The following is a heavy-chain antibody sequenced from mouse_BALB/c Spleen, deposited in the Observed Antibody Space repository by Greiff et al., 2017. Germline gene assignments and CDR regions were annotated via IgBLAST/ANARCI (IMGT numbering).Heavy chain of an antibody. CDR3: ARDRRGSSFYWYFDV. J-gene: IGHJ1*01. Sequence: VKLVESGPGLVAPSQSLSITCTVSGFSLTSYGVHWVRQPPGKGLEWLGVIWAGGSTNYNSALMSRLSISKDNSKSQVFLKMNSLQTDDTAMYYCARDRRGSSFYWYFDVWGAGTTVTVSS. CDR1: GFSLTSYG. V-gene: IGHV2-9*02. CDR2: IWAGGST. D-gene: IGHD1-1*01.